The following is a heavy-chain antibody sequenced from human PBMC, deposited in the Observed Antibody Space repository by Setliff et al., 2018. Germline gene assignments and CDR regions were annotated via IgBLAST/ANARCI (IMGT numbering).Heavy chain of an antibody. CDR3: ARGCSGGSCPGALDF. Sequence: GGSLRLSCAASGFTFSRYWMSWVRQAPGKGLEWVANIKQDGSEKYYADSVKGRFIISRDNAKNSLSLEMDSLRGEDTAVYYCARGCSGGSCPGALDFWGQGTMVTVSS. D-gene: IGHD2-15*01. J-gene: IGHJ3*01. CDR2: IKQDGSEK. V-gene: IGHV3-7*01. CDR1: GFTFSRYW.